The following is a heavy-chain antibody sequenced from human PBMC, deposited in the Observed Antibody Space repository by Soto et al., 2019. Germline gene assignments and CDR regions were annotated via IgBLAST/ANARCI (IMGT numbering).Heavy chain of an antibody. V-gene: IGHV3-48*01. Sequence: EVQLVESGGGLVQPGGSLRLSCAASGFTFSSYSMNWVRQAPGKGLEWVSYISSSSSTIYYADSVKGRFTISRDNAKNSLYLQMNSLRAEDTAVYYCASGEGGCGSTSCYGMVYYYYYMDVWGKGTTVTVFS. CDR3: ASGEGGCGSTSCYGMVYYYYYMDV. D-gene: IGHD2-2*01. CDR2: ISSSSSTI. J-gene: IGHJ6*03. CDR1: GFTFSSYS.